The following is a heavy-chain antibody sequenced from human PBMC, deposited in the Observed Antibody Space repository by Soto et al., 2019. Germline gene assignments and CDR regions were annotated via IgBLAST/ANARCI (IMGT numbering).Heavy chain of an antibody. CDR1: GFTFSSYE. CDR3: ARDGCSSTSCIIGMDV. D-gene: IGHD2-2*01. CDR2: ISSSGSTI. V-gene: IGHV3-48*03. J-gene: IGHJ6*02. Sequence: EVQLVESGGGLVQPGGSLRLSCAASGFTFSSYEMNWVCQAPGKGLEWVSYISSSGSTIYYADSVKGRFTISRDHAKNSLYLQMNSLRAEDTAVYYCARDGCSSTSCIIGMDVWGQGTTVTVSS.